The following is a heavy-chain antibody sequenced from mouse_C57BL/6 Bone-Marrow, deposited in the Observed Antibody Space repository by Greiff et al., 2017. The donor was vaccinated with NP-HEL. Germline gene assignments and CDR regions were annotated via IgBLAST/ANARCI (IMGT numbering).Heavy chain of an antibody. V-gene: IGHV1-59*01. CDR2: IDPSDSYT. Sequence: VQLQQPGAELVRPGTSVKLSCKASGYTFTSYWMHWVKQRPGQGLEWIGVIDPSDSYTNYNQKFTGKATLTVDTSSSTASMQLSSLTSEDSAVYYCARGRITTVVAYYYAMDYWGQGTSVTVSS. J-gene: IGHJ4*01. CDR3: ARGRITTVVAYYYAMDY. CDR1: GYTFTSYW. D-gene: IGHD1-1*01.